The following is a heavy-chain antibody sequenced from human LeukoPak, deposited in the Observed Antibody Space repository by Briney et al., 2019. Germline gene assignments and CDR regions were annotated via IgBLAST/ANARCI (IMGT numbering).Heavy chain of an antibody. V-gene: IGHV3-64D*09. J-gene: IGHJ4*02. CDR3: VKTVGATGGPFDY. CDR1: GFTFSSYA. D-gene: IGHD1-26*01. Sequence: PGGSLRLSCSASGFTFSSYAMHWVRQAPGKGLEYVSAISSNGGSTYYADSVKGRFTISRDNSKNTLYLQMGSLRAEDTAVYYCVKTVGATGGPFDYWGQGTLVTVSS. CDR2: ISSNGGST.